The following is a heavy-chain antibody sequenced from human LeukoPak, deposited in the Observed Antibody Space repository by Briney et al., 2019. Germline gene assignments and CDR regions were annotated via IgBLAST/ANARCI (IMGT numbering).Heavy chain of an antibody. CDR3: ARQAVGKYSFDY. CDR2: IYYTGGP. Sequence: SETLSLTCTVSGDSLNSYYWSWIRQPPGKGLEWIAYIYYTGGPNYNPSLRSRLTISVDRSRNLFSLQMTSVTAADTAVYYCARQAVGKYSFDYGGQGILVTVSS. V-gene: IGHV4-59*08. CDR1: GDSLNSYY. J-gene: IGHJ4*02. D-gene: IGHD1-26*01.